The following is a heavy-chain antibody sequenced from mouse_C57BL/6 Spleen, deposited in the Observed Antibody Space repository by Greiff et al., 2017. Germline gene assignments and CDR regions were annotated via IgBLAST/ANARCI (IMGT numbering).Heavy chain of an antibody. Sequence: EVKLQESGPELVKPGASVKMSCKASGYTFTDYNMHWVKQSHGKSLEWIGYINPNNGGTSYNQKFKGKATLTVNKSSSTAYMELRSLTSEDSAVYYCAEIYYGNLIYWGQGTTLTVSS. CDR3: AEIYYGNLIY. D-gene: IGHD2-1*01. CDR1: GYTFTDYN. V-gene: IGHV1-22*01. CDR2: INPNNGGT. J-gene: IGHJ2*01.